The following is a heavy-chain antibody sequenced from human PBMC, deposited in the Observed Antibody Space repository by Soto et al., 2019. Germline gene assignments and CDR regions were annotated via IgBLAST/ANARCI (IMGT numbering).Heavy chain of an antibody. Sequence: PGGSLRLSCAASGFTFSSYSMNWVRQAPGKGLEWVSYISSSSSTIYYADSVKGRFTISRDNAKNSLYLQMNSLRAEDTAVYYCATVMLDYDILTGYGPFDYWGQGTLVTVSS. V-gene: IGHV3-48*01. CDR3: ATVMLDYDILTGYGPFDY. CDR1: GFTFSSYS. J-gene: IGHJ4*02. CDR2: ISSSSSTI. D-gene: IGHD3-9*01.